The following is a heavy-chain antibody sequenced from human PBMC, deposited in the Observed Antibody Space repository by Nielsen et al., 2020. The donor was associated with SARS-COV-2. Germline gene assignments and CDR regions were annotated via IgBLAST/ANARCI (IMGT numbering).Heavy chain of an antibody. Sequence: WIRQPPGKGLEWVSYISSSGSTIYYADSVKGRFTISRDNAKNSLYLQMNSLRVEDTAVYYCARVPGSMVRGAPWGQGTLVTVSS. D-gene: IGHD3-10*01. V-gene: IGHV3-48*03. J-gene: IGHJ5*02. CDR2: ISSSGSTI. CDR3: ARVPGSMVRGAP.